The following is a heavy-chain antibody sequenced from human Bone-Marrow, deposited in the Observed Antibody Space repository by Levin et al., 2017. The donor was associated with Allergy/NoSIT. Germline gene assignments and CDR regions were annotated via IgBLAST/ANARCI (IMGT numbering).Heavy chain of an antibody. CDR2: IMWNSARM. V-gene: IGHV3-9*01. CDR1: GFTFNDFA. D-gene: IGHD1-7*01. CDR3: VKDRSSVDNWNYGGPFES. J-gene: IGHJ4*02. Sequence: GGSLRLSCEASGFTFNDFAMHWVRQIPGKGLEWVTGIMWNSARMDYADSVKGRFTISRDNAKNSLYLEMNDLRVEDTALYYCVKDRSSVDNWNYGGPFESWGQGTLVTVSS.